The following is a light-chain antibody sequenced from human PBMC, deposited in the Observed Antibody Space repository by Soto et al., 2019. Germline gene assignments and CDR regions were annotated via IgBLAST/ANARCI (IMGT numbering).Light chain of an antibody. CDR2: GAS. CDR3: QQYSGSLYT. V-gene: IGKV3-20*01. CDR1: QSVSSIY. Sequence: EIVLTQSPGTLSLSPGERATLSCRASQSVSSIYLAWYQQKPGQAPRLLIYGASSRATGITDRFSGSGSGTDFTLTISRLESEDFAVYYCQQYSGSLYTFGQGTKLEIK. J-gene: IGKJ2*01.